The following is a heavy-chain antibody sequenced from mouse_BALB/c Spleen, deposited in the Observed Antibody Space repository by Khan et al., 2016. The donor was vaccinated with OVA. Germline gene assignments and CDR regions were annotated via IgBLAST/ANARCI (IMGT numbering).Heavy chain of an antibody. V-gene: IGHV3-8*02. J-gene: IGHJ3*01. CDR3: ARSTYRYAFAY. D-gene: IGHD2-14*01. CDR1: GDSITSGY. Sequence: VQLKESGPSLVKPSQTLSLTCSVTGDSITSGYWSWIRKFPGNKLEYMGYMIYTGYTYYNPSLKSRISITRHTYKNQYYLQLNSVTTEDTATYSCARSTYRYAFAYWGQGTLVPVSA. CDR2: MIYTGYT.